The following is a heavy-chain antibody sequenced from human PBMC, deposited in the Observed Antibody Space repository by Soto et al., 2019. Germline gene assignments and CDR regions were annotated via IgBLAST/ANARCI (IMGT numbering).Heavy chain of an antibody. CDR1: GFTFSNNA. Sequence: GGSLRLSCAASGFTFSNNAMSWVRQAPGKGLEWVSGVTGSGSNTFYPDSVKGRFTISRDNSKNTLYLQMNSLRVDDTAVYYCAKDATSVVTGVDYWGQGTLVTVSS. V-gene: IGHV3-23*01. CDR2: VTGSGSNT. CDR3: AKDATSVVTGVDY. J-gene: IGHJ4*02. D-gene: IGHD4-17*01.